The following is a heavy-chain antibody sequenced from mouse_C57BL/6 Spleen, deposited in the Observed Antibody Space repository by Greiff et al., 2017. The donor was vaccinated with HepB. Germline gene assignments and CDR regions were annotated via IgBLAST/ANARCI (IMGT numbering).Heavy chain of an antibody. Sequence: VQLQQSGPELVKPGASVKISCKASGYAFSSSWMNWVKQRPGKGLEWIGRIYPGDGDTNYNGKFKGKATLTADKSSSTAYMQLSSLTSEDSAVYFCARGGWLFDYWGQGTTLTVSS. CDR2: IYPGDGDT. CDR1: GYAFSSSW. V-gene: IGHV1-82*01. CDR3: ARGGWLFDY. J-gene: IGHJ2*01. D-gene: IGHD2-3*01.